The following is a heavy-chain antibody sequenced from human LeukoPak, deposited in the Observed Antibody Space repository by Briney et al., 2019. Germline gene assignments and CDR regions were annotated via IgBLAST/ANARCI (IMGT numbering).Heavy chain of an antibody. CDR1: GFTFSSYS. Sequence: GSLRLSCAASGFTFSSYSMNWVRQAPGKGLEWVSAISGSGGSTYYADSVKGRFTISRDNSKNTLYLQMNSLRAEDTAVYYCATGKSYCSSTSCSDYWGQGTLVTVSS. CDR2: ISGSGGST. D-gene: IGHD2-2*01. CDR3: ATGKSYCSSTSCSDY. J-gene: IGHJ4*02. V-gene: IGHV3-23*01.